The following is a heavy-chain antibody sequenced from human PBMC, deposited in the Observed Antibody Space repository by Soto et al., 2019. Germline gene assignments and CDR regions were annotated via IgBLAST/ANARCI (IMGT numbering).Heavy chain of an antibody. D-gene: IGHD4-17*01. CDR3: ARARVRDYYYYYGMDV. CDR1: GFTVSSNY. J-gene: IGHJ6*02. Sequence: GGSLRLSCAASGFTVSSNYMSWVRQAPGKGLEWVSVIYSGGSTYYADSVKGRFTISRDNSKNTLYLQMNSLRAEDTAVYYCARARVRDYYYYYGMDVWGQGTTVTVSS. V-gene: IGHV3-66*01. CDR2: IYSGGST.